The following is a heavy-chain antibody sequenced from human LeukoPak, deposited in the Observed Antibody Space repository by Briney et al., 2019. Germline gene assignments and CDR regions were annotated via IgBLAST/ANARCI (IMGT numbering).Heavy chain of an antibody. CDR2: IYYSGST. CDR3: ARHGGGSSSRAIDY. D-gene: IGHD6-6*01. J-gene: IGHJ4*02. Sequence: PSETLSLTCTASGGSISSYYWSWIRQPPGKGLEWIGYIYYSGSTNYNPSLKSRVTISVDTSKNQFSLKLSSVTAADTAVYYCARHGGGSSSRAIDYWGQGTLVTVSS. V-gene: IGHV4-59*08. CDR1: GGSISSYY.